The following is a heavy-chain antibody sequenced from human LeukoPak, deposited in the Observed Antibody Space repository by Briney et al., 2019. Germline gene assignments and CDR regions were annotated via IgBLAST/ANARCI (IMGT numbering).Heavy chain of an antibody. J-gene: IGHJ4*02. CDR1: GFTFSSYG. D-gene: IGHD3-22*01. CDR3: AKETHYYDSSGYHEYDY. CDR2: ISGSGGNT. Sequence: GGSLRLSCAASGFTFSSYGMNWVRQAPGKGLEWVSAISGSGGNTYYADSVKGRFTISRDNSKNTLYLQMNSLRAEDTAVYYCAKETHYYDSSGYHEYDYWGQGTLVTVSS. V-gene: IGHV3-23*01.